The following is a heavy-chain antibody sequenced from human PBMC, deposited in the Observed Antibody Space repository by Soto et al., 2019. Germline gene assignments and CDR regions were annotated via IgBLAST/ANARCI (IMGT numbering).Heavy chain of an antibody. CDR2: INPNSGGT. Sequence: ASVKVSCKASGYTFTGYYMHWVRQAPGQGLEWMGWINPNSGGTNYAQKFQGRVTMTRDTSISTAYMELSRLRSDDTAVYYCARDRKRDYCTNGVCYRDQYYYYGMDVWGQGTTVTVSS. V-gene: IGHV1-2*02. J-gene: IGHJ6*02. D-gene: IGHD2-8*01. CDR1: GYTFTGYY. CDR3: ARDRKRDYCTNGVCYRDQYYYYGMDV.